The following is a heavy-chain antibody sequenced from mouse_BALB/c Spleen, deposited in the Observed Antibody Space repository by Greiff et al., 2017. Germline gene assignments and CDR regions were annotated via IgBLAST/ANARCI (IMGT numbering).Heavy chain of an antibody. CDR2: INPYNDGT. D-gene: IGHD1-1*01. CDR1: GYTFTSYV. Sequence: EVQLVESGPELVKPGASVKMSCKASGYTFTSYVMHWVKQKPGQGLEWIGYINPYNDGTKYNEKFKGKATLTSDKSSSTAYMELSSLTSEDSAVYYCARRGGSRGAWFAYWGQGTLVTVSA. V-gene: IGHV1-14*01. CDR3: ARRGGSRGAWFAY. J-gene: IGHJ3*01.